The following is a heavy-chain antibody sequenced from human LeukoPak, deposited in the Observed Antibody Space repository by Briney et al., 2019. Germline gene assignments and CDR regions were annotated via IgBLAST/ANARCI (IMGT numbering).Heavy chain of an antibody. D-gene: IGHD3-3*01. CDR3: AREDTTYYDFWSGYKPLDY. CDR2: IIPIFGIA. CDR1: GGTFCSYA. V-gene: IGHV1-69*04. Sequence: SVKVSCKASGGTFCSYAISWVRQASGQGLEWMGRIIPIFGIANYAQKFQGRVTITADKSTSTAYMELSSLRSEDTAVYYCAREDTTYYDFWSGYKPLDYWGQGTLVTVSS. J-gene: IGHJ4*02.